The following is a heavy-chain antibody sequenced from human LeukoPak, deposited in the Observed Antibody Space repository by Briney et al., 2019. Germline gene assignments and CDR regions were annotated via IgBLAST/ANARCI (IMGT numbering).Heavy chain of an antibody. Sequence: SETLSPTCTVSGGSINNYWGWIRQPPGKGLEWIGSIYYSGSTYYNPSLKSRVTISVDTSKNQFSLKLSSVTAADTAVYYCARHDGVGATTDYFDYWGQGTLVTVSS. CDR3: ARHDGVGATTDYFDY. V-gene: IGHV4-39*01. J-gene: IGHJ4*02. CDR1: GGSINNY. D-gene: IGHD1-26*01. CDR2: IYYSGST.